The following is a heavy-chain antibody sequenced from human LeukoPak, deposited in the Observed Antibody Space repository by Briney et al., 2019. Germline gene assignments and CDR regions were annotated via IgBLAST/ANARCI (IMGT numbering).Heavy chain of an antibody. Sequence: SQTLSLTCAVSGGSISSGGYSWSWIRQPPGKGLEWIGYIYHSGSTYYNPSLKSRVTLSVDRSKNQFSLKLSSVTAADTAVYYCARGGYDSSGYNHYWYFDLWGRGTLVTVSS. J-gene: IGHJ2*01. CDR1: GGSISSGGYS. CDR3: ARGGYDSSGYNHYWYFDL. D-gene: IGHD3-22*01. V-gene: IGHV4-30-2*01. CDR2: IYHSGST.